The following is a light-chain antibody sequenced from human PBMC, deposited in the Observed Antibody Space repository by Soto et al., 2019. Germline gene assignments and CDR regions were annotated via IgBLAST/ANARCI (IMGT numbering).Light chain of an antibody. Sequence: EIVLTQYPGTLSLSPGERATLSCRASQSVTSSFLAWYQQKPGQAPRLLIYGASSRAADIPDRFSGSGSGTDFTLTISRLEPEDFAVYYCQQYGSSPKTFGQGTEVEIK. CDR2: GAS. J-gene: IGKJ1*01. CDR1: QSVTSSF. CDR3: QQYGSSPKT. V-gene: IGKV3-20*01.